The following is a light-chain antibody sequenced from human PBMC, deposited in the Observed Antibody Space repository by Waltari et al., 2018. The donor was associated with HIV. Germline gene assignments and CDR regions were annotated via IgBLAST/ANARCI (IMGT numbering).Light chain of an antibody. CDR1: QSVLSSSNNKNY. Sequence: DIVMTQSPDSLAVSLGQRATINCKSSQSVLSSSNNKNYLAWYQQRPGQPPKLLISWASARESGVSDRISGSGSGTDFTLTINGLQAEDVAVYYCQQYYNTPSITFGQGTRLEIK. V-gene: IGKV4-1*01. CDR2: WAS. CDR3: QQYYNTPSIT. J-gene: IGKJ5*01.